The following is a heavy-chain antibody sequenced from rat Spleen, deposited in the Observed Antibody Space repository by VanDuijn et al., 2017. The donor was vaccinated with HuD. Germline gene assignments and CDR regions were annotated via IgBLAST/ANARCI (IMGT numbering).Heavy chain of an antibody. CDR1: GFSLTDYS. V-gene: IGHV2S63*01. Sequence: EVQLKESGPGLVQPSQTLSLTCTVSGFSLTDYSVHWVRQPPGKGLEWMGVMWSGGSTAYNSALKSRLSISRDTSKSQVFLKMNSLQTEDTAIYYCTRVKAARYGFAYWGQGTLVTVSS. CDR3: TRVKAARYGFAY. D-gene: IGHD1-2*01. J-gene: IGHJ3*01. CDR2: MWSGGST.